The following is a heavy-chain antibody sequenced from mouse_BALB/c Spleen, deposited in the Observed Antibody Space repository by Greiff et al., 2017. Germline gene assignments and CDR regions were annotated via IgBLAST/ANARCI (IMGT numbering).Heavy chain of an antibody. CDR2: ISYSGST. CDR3: ARWSYDYDKAY. D-gene: IGHD2-4*01. V-gene: IGHV3-2*02. CDR1: GYSITSDYA. J-gene: IGHJ3*01. Sequence: EVKLVESGPGLVKPSQSLSLTCTVTGYSITSDYAWNWIRQFPGNKLEWMGYISYSGSTSYNPSLKSRISITRDTSKNQFFLQLNSVTTEDTATYYCARWSYDYDKAYWGQGTLVTVSA.